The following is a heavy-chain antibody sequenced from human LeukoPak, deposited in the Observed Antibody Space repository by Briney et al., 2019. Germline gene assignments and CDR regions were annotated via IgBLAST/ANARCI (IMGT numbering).Heavy chain of an antibody. CDR2: VYYSGST. V-gene: IGHV4-31*03. J-gene: IGHJ3*02. Sequence: SQTLSLTCTVSGGSISSGGYYWSWIRQHPGKGLEWIGYVYYSGSTYYNPSLKSRVTISVDTSKNQFSLKLSSVTAADTAVYNCARAPGIEKQLVNIDAFDIWGQGTMVTVSS. CDR1: GGSISSGGYY. CDR3: ARAPGIEKQLVNIDAFDI. D-gene: IGHD6-13*01.